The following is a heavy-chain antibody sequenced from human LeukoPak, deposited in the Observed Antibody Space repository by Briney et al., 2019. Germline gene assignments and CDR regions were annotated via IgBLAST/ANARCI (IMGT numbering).Heavy chain of an antibody. CDR1: GGTFSSYA. CDR3: ASTIVGATKSIFDY. J-gene: IGHJ4*02. CDR2: FDPEDGET. V-gene: IGHV1-24*01. D-gene: IGHD1-26*01. Sequence: ASVKVSCKASGGTFSSYAISWVRQAPGQGLEWMGGFDPEDGETIYAQKFQGRVTMTEDTSTDTAYMELSSLRSEDTAVYYCASTIVGATKSIFDYWGQGTLVTVSS.